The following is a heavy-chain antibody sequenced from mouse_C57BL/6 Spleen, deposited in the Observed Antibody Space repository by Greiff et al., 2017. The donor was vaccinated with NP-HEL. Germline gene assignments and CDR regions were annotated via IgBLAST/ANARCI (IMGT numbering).Heavy chain of an antibody. Sequence: VQLQQPGTELVKPGASVKLSCKTSGYTFTSYWMHWVKQRPGQGLEWIGNINPSNGGTNYNEKFKSKATLTVDKSSSTAYMQLSSLTSEDSAVDYCARGDYGSSSWFAYWGQGTLVTVSA. CDR3: ARGDYGSSSWFAY. V-gene: IGHV1-53*01. CDR2: INPSNGGT. J-gene: IGHJ3*01. CDR1: GYTFTSYW. D-gene: IGHD1-1*01.